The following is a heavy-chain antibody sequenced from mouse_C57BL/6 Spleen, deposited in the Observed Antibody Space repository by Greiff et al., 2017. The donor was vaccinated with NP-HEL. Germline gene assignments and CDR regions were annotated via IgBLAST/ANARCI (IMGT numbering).Heavy chain of an antibody. Sequence: VQLQQSGAELVKPGASVKVSCKASGYTFTSYWMHWVKQRPGQGLEWIGRIHPSDSDTNYNQKFKGKATLTVDKSSSTAYMQLSSLTSEDSAVYYCAISYYYGSSHYAMDYWGQGTSVTVSS. CDR2: IHPSDSDT. J-gene: IGHJ4*01. V-gene: IGHV1-74*01. D-gene: IGHD1-1*01. CDR1: GYTFTSYW. CDR3: AISYYYGSSHYAMDY.